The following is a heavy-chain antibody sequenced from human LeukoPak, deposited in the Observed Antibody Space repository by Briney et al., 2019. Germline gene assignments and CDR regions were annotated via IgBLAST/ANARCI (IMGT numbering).Heavy chain of an antibody. CDR3: ARAPGPYTSSWQFDQ. Sequence: GGSLRLSCAASGFTFSDYYMSWIRQAPGKGLEWVSYISSSGSTIYYADSVKGRFTISRDNAKNSLYLQMNSLRAEDTAVYYCARAPGPYTSSWQFDQWGQGTLVTVSS. CDR1: GFTFSDYY. J-gene: IGHJ4*02. D-gene: IGHD6-13*01. CDR2: ISSSGSTI. V-gene: IGHV3-11*04.